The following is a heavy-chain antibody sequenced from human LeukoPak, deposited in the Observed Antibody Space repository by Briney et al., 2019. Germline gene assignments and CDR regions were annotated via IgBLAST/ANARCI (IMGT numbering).Heavy chain of an antibody. D-gene: IGHD6-19*01. CDR2: IRYDGSNK. CDR3: AKDPRRYSSGWYYFDY. J-gene: IGHJ4*02. V-gene: IGHV3-30*02. CDR1: GFTFSSYG. Sequence: PGGSLRLSCAASGFTFSSYGMYWVRQAPGKGLEWVAFIRYDGSNKYYADSVKGRFTISRDNSKNTLYLQMNSMRAEDTAVYYCAKDPRRYSSGWYYFDYWGQGTLVTVSS.